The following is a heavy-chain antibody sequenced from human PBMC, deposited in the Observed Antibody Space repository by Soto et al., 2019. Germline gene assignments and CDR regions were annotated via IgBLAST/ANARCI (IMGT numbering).Heavy chain of an antibody. V-gene: IGHV3-23*01. CDR1: GFTFSRYA. D-gene: IGHD3-10*01. CDR3: ASSSGDLDVYGMDI. J-gene: IGHJ6*02. CDR2: VTGGGHTT. Sequence: GGSLRLCCAASGFTFSRYAMSWFRQAPGKGLEWVSTVTGGGHTTYNADSVNGRFTISRDNSKNTLYLQMNNLRAEDTAIYYCASSSGDLDVYGMDIWGPGTTVTVSS.